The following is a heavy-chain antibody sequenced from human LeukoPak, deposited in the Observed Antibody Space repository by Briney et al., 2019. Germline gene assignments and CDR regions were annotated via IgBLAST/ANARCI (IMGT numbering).Heavy chain of an antibody. CDR3: ASQSFARSDP. Sequence: GGSLRLSCVASGFAFSRSWMSWVRQAPGKGLEWVGNIQPDGSEQYPVDSVKGRFTISRDNSRNSLFLQMSSLRVEDTAVYYCASQSFARSDPWGQGTLVTVSS. J-gene: IGHJ5*02. D-gene: IGHD3-16*01. CDR2: IQPDGSEQ. CDR1: GFAFSRSW. V-gene: IGHV3-7*01.